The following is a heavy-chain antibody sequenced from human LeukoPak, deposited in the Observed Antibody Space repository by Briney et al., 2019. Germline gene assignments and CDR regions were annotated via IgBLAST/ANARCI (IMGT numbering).Heavy chain of an antibody. Sequence: PSETLSLTCAVYGGSFSGYYWSWIRQPPGKGLEWIGEINHSGSTNYNPSLKSRVTISVDTSKNQFSLKLSSVTAADTAVYYCARRIISSAPIWYFDYWGQGTLVTVSS. J-gene: IGHJ4*02. V-gene: IGHV4-34*01. CDR1: GGSFSGYY. CDR2: INHSGST. CDR3: ARRIISSAPIWYFDY. D-gene: IGHD3-22*01.